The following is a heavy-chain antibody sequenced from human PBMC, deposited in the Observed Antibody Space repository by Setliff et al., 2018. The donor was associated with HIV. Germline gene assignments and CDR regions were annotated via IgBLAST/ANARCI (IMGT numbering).Heavy chain of an antibody. D-gene: IGHD1-7*01. J-gene: IGHJ5*01. CDR1: GGSISSSNW. Sequence: PSETLSLTCAVSGGSISSSNWWSWVRQPPGKGLEWIGEIYHSGSANYNPSLKSRVIISIDKSKNKFSLKLNSVTAADTAVYYCARVRLELRQYWFDSWGQGSPVTVSS. CDR3: ARVRLELRQYWFDS. CDR2: IYHSGSA. V-gene: IGHV4-4*02.